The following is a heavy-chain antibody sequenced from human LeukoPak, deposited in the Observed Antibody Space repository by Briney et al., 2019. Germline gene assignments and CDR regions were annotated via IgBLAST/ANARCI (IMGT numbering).Heavy chain of an antibody. Sequence: GGSLRLSCAASGFTFSSYWMHWVRQAPGKGLVWVSRINSDGSSTSYADSVKGRFTISRDNAKNTLYLQMNSLRAEDTAVYYCAKDRAAAGSGEYYYYYYGMDVWGQGTTVTVSS. J-gene: IGHJ6*02. CDR2: INSDGSST. D-gene: IGHD6-13*01. CDR1: GFTFSSYW. CDR3: AKDRAAAGSGEYYYYYYGMDV. V-gene: IGHV3-74*01.